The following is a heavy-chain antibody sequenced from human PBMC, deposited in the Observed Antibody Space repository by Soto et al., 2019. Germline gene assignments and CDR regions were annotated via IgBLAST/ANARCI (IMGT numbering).Heavy chain of an antibody. V-gene: IGHV4-31*03. CDR2: IYYSGST. Sequence: QVQLQESGPGLVKPSQTLSLTCTVSGGSISSGGYYWSWIRQHPGKGLEWIGYIYYSGSTYYNPSLKSRVTISVDTSKNQFSLKLSSVTAADTAVYYCARIYYYGSGSYYLVPPWFDPWGQGTLVTVSS. CDR3: ARIYYYGSGSYYLVPPWFDP. CDR1: GGSISSGGYY. J-gene: IGHJ5*02. D-gene: IGHD3-10*01.